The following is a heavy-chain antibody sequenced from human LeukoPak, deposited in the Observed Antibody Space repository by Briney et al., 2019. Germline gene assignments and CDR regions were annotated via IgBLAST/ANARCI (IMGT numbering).Heavy chain of an antibody. CDR3: ARAVVGARWDAFDV. V-gene: IGHV3-9*01. Sequence: GRSLRLSCAASGFTFDDYAMHWVRQAPGKGLEWVSGISWNSGSIGYADSVKGRFTISRDNSKNTLYLQMNSLRAEDTAVYYCARAVVGARWDAFDVWGQGTMVTVSS. D-gene: IGHD1-26*01. J-gene: IGHJ3*01. CDR1: GFTFDDYA. CDR2: ISWNSGSI.